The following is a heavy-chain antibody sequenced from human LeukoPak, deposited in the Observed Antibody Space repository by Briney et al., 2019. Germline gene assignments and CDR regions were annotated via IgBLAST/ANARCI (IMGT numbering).Heavy chain of an antibody. CDR3: AREDCTNGVCFYGMDV. V-gene: IGHV1-69*01. J-gene: IGHJ6*02. CDR2: IIPIFGTA. Sequence: SVKVSCKASGGTFSSYAISWVRQAPGQGLEWMGGIIPIFGTANYAQKFQGRVTITADESTSTAYMELSSPRSEDTAVYYCAREDCTNGVCFYGMDVWGQGTTVTVSS. D-gene: IGHD2-8*01. CDR1: GGTFSSYA.